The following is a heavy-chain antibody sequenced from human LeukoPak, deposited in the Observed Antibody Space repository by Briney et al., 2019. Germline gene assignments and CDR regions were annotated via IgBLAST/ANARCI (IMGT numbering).Heavy chain of an antibody. CDR2: IDPSDSYT. V-gene: IGHV5-10-1*01. D-gene: IGHD6-19*01. CDR1: GYSFTSYW. Sequence: GESLKISCKGSGYSFTSYWISWVRQMPGKGLEWMGRIDPSDSYTNYSPSFQGHVTISADESISTAYLQWSSLKASDTAMYYCASSLEPGIAVAGTYYFDYWGQGTLVTVSS. CDR3: ASSLEPGIAVAGTYYFDY. J-gene: IGHJ4*02.